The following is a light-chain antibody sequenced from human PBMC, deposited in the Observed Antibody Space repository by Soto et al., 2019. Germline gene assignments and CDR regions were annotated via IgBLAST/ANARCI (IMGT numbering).Light chain of an antibody. CDR1: QTISSW. V-gene: IGKV1-5*01. CDR2: AAS. Sequence: DIQMTQSPSTLSGSVGDRVTITCRASQTISSWLAWYQQKPGKAPKRLIYAASSLQSGVPSRFSGSGSGTEFTLTITSLQPDDFATYYCQQYNSYSTFGPATFGQGTKVDI. CDR3: QQYNSYSTFGPAT. J-gene: IGKJ1*01.